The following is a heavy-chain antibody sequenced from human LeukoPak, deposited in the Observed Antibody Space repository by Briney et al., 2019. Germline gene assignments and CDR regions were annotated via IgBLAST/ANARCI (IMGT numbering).Heavy chain of an antibody. Sequence: GGSLRLSCAASGFTFSRYAMSWVRQAPGKGLEWVSSIGGSGGTTYYADSVQGRFTISRDNSKNTLYLQMNSLRAEDTAVYYCAKRTPNDYDILTGYHYYFDYWGQGTLVTVSS. CDR3: AKRTPNDYDILTGYHYYFDY. D-gene: IGHD3-9*01. CDR2: IGGSGGTT. J-gene: IGHJ4*02. CDR1: GFTFSRYA. V-gene: IGHV3-23*01.